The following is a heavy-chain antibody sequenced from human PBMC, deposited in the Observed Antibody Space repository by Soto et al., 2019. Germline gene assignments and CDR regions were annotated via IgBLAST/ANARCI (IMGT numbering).Heavy chain of an antibody. CDR2: ISGSGGNT. CDR1: GFTFSSYA. D-gene: IGHD1-7*01. V-gene: IGHV3-23*01. Sequence: PGGSLRLSCAASGFTFSSYAMSWVRQAPGKGLEWVSAISGSGGNTYYADSVKGRFTISRDNSKNTLYLQMNSLRAEDTAVYYCAKDLNYAQVSDIDYWGQGTLVTVSS. CDR3: AKDLNYAQVSDIDY. J-gene: IGHJ4*02.